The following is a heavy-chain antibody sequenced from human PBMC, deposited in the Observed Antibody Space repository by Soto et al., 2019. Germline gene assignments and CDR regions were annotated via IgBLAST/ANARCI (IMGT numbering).Heavy chain of an antibody. CDR2: IYYSGST. Sequence: SETLSLTCTVSGGSISSGGYYRSWIRQHPGKGLEWIGYIYYSGSTYYNPSLKSRVTISVDTSKNQFSLKLSSVTAADTAVYYCAREFPYYYDSSGYYYYFDYWGQGTLVTVSS. V-gene: IGHV4-31*03. D-gene: IGHD3-22*01. J-gene: IGHJ4*02. CDR1: GGSISSGGYY. CDR3: AREFPYYYDSSGYYYYFDY.